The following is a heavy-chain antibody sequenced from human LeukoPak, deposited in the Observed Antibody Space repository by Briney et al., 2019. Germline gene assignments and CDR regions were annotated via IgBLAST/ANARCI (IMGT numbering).Heavy chain of an antibody. CDR3: AKLIPSSGWPIDY. CDR1: GFTFSSYE. J-gene: IGHJ4*02. D-gene: IGHD6-19*01. V-gene: IGHV3-23*01. CDR2: LSGSGGSK. Sequence: GGSLRLSCAASGFTFSSYEMNWVRQAPGKGLEWVSSLSGSGGSKYYADSVKGRFTISRDNSKNTLYLQMNSLRAEDTAVYYCAKLIPSSGWPIDYWGQGTLVTVSS.